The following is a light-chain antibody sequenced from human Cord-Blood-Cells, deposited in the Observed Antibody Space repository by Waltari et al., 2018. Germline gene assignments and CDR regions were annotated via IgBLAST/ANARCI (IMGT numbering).Light chain of an antibody. J-gene: IGLJ1*01. CDR3: MIWHSSAYV. CDR2: YKSDSDK. Sequence: QAVLTQPASLSASPGASARLTCTLRSGINVGTYRIYWYQQKPGSPPQYPLGYKSDSDKQKGSGVPSRFSVSKDASANAGILLISGLQSEDEADYYCMIWHSSAYVFGTGTKVTVL. CDR1: SGINVGTYR. V-gene: IGLV5-45*01.